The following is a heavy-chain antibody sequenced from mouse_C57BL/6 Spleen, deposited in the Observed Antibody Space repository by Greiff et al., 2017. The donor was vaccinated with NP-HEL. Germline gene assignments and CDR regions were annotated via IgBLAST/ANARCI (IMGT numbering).Heavy chain of an antibody. D-gene: IGHD1-3*01. CDR3: ARVKNYYAMDY. J-gene: IGHJ4*01. CDR2: IYPGDGDT. Sequence: VKLQQSGPELVKPGASVKISCKASGYAFSSSWMNWVKQRPGKGLEWIGRIYPGDGDTNYNGKFKGKATLTADKSSSTAYMQLSSLTSEDSAVYFCARVKNYYAMDYWGQGTSVTVSS. V-gene: IGHV1-82*01. CDR1: GYAFSSSW.